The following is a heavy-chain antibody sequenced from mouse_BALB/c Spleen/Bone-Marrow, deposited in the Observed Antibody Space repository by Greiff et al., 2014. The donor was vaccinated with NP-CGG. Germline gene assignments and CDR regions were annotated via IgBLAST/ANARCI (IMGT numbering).Heavy chain of an antibody. D-gene: IGHD1-1*01. V-gene: IGHV5-17*02. Sequence: DVQLAESGGGLVQPGGSRKLSCAASGFTFSSFGMHWVRQAPEKGLEWGAYISSGSSTSYYADTLKGKFTISRDNLKNTLFLQMTSLRSEDTAMYYCAAITAVVARYAMDYWGQGTSVTVSS. J-gene: IGHJ4*01. CDR1: GFTFSSFG. CDR2: ISSGSSTS. CDR3: AAITAVVARYAMDY.